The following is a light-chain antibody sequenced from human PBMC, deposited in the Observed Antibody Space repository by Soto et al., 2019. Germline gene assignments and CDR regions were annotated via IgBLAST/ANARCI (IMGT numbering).Light chain of an antibody. CDR2: EVT. V-gene: IGLV2-14*01. J-gene: IGLJ2*01. CDR3: SSYTSSSTRV. Sequence: QSALTQPASVSGSLGQSITISCTGTSSDVGGYNYVSWYQHNPGKAPKLIIYEVTKRPSGVSNRFSGSKSANTASLTISGLQVEDETDYYCSSYTSSSTRVFGGGTKLTVL. CDR1: SSDVGGYNY.